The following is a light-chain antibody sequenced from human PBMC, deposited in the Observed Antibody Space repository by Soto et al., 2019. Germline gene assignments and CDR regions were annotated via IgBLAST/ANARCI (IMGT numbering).Light chain of an antibody. CDR1: QSVSRNY. CDR3: QQYSNSPLT. J-gene: IGKJ4*01. CDR2: GAS. Sequence: EIVLTQSPGTLSLSPGERATLSCRASQSVSRNYLAWYQQKLGQPPRLLIYGASSRAAGIPDRFSGSGSGTDFTLTITRLETEDFAVYHCQQYSNSPLTFGGGTKVEVK. V-gene: IGKV3-20*01.